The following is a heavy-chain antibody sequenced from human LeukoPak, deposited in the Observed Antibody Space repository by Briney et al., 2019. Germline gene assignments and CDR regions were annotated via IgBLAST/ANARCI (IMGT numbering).Heavy chain of an antibody. CDR1: GYNFPSYD. V-gene: IGHV1-2*02. Sequence: ASVKVSCKASGYNFPSYDINWVRQAPGQGLEWMGWISPYSGGTNYAQKFQGRVTMTRDTSISTAYMELSRLRSDDTAVYYCARDKHSSSWQRNNFDYWGQGTLVTVSS. CDR3: ARDKHSSSWQRNNFDY. J-gene: IGHJ4*02. CDR2: ISPYSGGT. D-gene: IGHD6-13*01.